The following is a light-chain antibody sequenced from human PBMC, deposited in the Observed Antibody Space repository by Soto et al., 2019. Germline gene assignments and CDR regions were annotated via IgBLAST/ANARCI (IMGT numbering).Light chain of an antibody. CDR1: QSGLYSSNNKNY. CDR2: WAS. J-gene: IGKJ1*01. CDR3: QQYYSTPRT. V-gene: IGKV4-1*01. Sequence: DIVMTQSPDSLDVSLGERATINCKSSQSGLYSSNNKNYLAWYQQKPGQPPKLLIYWASTRESGVPDRFSGSGSGTDFTLTISSLQAEDVAVYYCQQYYSTPRTFGQGTKVDIK.